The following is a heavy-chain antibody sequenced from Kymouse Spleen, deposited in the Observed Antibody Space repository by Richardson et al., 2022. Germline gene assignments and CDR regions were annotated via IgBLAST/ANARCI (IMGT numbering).Heavy chain of an antibody. J-gene: IGHJ5*02. CDR2: INHSGST. D-gene: IGHD5-18,IGHD5-18*01. CDR1: GGSFSGYY. Sequence: QVQLQQWGAGLLKPSETLSLTCAVYGGSFSGYYWSWIRQPPGKGLEWIGEINHSGSTNYNPSLKSRVTISVDTSKNQFSLKLSSVTAADTAVYYCARGKGYGNWFDPWGQGTLVTVSS. V-gene: IGHV4-34*01. CDR3: ARGKGYGNWFDP.